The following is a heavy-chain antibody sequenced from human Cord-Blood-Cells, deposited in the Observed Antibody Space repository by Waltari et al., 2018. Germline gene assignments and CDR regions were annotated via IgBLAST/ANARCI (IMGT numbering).Heavy chain of an antibody. CDR1: GGSFGGYY. CDR2: INHSGST. D-gene: IGHD2-15*01. CDR3: ARGGYDAFDI. Sequence: QVQLQQWGAGLLKPSETLSLTCAVYGGSFGGYYWSWIRQPPGKGLEWIGEINHSGSTNYNPSLKSRVTISVDTSKNQFSLKLSSVTAADTAVYYCARGGYDAFDIWGQGTMVTVSS. V-gene: IGHV4-34*01. J-gene: IGHJ3*02.